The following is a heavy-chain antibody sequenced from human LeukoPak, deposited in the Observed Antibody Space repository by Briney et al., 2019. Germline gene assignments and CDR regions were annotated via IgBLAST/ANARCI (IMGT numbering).Heavy chain of an antibody. CDR1: GFTFSSYA. D-gene: IGHD2-15*01. CDR2: ISGSCGST. J-gene: IGHJ3*02. Sequence: GGSLRLSCAASGFTFSSYAINWVRQAPGKGLEWVSAISGSCGSTYYADSVKGRVTISRDNAKNTLYLQENSLRAEDTAVYYCAKKYCSGGSCYLSRDAFDIGGQGKRVTVFS. V-gene: IGHV3-23*01. CDR3: AKKYCSGGSCYLSRDAFDI.